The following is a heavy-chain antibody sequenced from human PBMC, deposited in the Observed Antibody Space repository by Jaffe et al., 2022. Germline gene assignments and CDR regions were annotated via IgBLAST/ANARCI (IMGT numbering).Heavy chain of an antibody. V-gene: IGHV4-59*01. CDR2: IYYSGST. CDR1: GGSISSYY. CDR3: ARFAPRYYYGSGGTNYYYYYYMDV. D-gene: IGHD3-10*01. J-gene: IGHJ6*03. Sequence: QVQLQESGPGLVKPSETLSLTCTVSGGSISSYYWSWIRQPPGKGLEWIGYIYYSGSTNYNPSLKSRVTISVDTSKNQFSLKLSSVTAADTAVYYCARFAPRYYYGSGGTNYYYYYYMDVWGKGTTVTVSS.